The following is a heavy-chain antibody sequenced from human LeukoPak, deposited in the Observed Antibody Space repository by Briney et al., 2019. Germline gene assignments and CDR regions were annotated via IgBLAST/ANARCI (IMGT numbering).Heavy chain of an antibody. J-gene: IGHJ5*02. Sequence: SETLSLTCTVSGGSISSYYWSWIRQPPGKGLEWIGYIYYSGSTNYNPSLKSRVTISVDTSKNQFSLKLSSVTAADTAVYYCARDSGTTTRYNWFDPWGQGTLVTVSS. CDR2: IYYSGST. D-gene: IGHD1-1*01. CDR3: ARDSGTTTRYNWFDP. V-gene: IGHV4-59*01. CDR1: GGSISSYY.